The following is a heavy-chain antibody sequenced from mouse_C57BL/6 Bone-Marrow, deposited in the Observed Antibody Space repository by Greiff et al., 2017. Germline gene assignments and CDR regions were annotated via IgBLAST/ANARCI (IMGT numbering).Heavy chain of an antibody. J-gene: IGHJ4*01. CDR2: IDPENGDT. Sequence: VQLQQSGAELVRPGASVKLSCTASGFNIKDDYMHWVKQRPEQGLEWIGWIDPENGDTEYATKFQGKATITADTSSNTAYLQLSSLTSEDTAVYYCTTYGPYAMDYWGQGTSVTVSS. CDR1: GFNIKDDY. V-gene: IGHV14-4*01. CDR3: TTYGPYAMDY. D-gene: IGHD1-2*01.